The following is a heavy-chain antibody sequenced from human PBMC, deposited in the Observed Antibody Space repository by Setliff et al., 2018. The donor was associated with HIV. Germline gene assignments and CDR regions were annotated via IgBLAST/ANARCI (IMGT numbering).Heavy chain of an antibody. J-gene: IGHJ4*02. CDR1: GGSFSNYY. D-gene: IGHD6-19*01. Sequence: SETLSLTCAVYGGSFSNYYWSWIRQSPGKGLEWIGEVTHSGSTTYDPSLKSRITISVDTSKNKFSLNLTSVTAADMGVYYCARGRKKTLAVSGTRYFDFWGQGTLVTV. V-gene: IGHV4-34*01. CDR2: VTHSGST. CDR3: ARGRKKTLAVSGTRYFDF.